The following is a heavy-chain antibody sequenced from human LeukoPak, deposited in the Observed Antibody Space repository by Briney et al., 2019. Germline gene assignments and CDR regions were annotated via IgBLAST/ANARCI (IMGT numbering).Heavy chain of an antibody. CDR1: GGSISSYY. J-gene: IGHJ4*02. V-gene: IGHV4-59*08. D-gene: IGHD6-19*01. CDR2: IYYSGIT. Sequence: SETLSLTCTVSGGSISSYYWSWIRQPPGKGLEWIGYIYYSGITKYNPSLKSRVTMSVDTSKKQFSLKLSSVTAADTAVYYCARQSRYSSGWLDYWGQGTLVTVSS. CDR3: ARQSRYSSGWLDY.